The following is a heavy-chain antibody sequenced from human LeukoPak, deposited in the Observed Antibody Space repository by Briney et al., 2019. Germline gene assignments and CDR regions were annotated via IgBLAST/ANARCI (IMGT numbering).Heavy chain of an antibody. CDR2: ISGSGGST. D-gene: IGHD2-15*01. CDR3: AKVDCSGGSCYFLYFDY. CDR1: GFTFSSYA. Sequence: GGSLRLSCAASGFTFSSYAMSWVRQAPGKGLEWVSAISGSGGSTYYADSVKGRFTISRDNSKNTLYLQMNSLRAEDTAVYYCAKVDCSGGSCYFLYFDYWGQGTLVTVSS. V-gene: IGHV3-23*01. J-gene: IGHJ4*02.